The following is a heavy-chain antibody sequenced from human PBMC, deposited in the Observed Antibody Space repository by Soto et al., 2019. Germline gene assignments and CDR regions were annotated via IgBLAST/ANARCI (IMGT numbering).Heavy chain of an antibody. V-gene: IGHV3-7*02. CDR1: GFTCNSHW. D-gene: IGHD3-3*01. CDR3: ASHDSFTLDH. CDR2: IDRDGRDK. J-gene: IGHJ5*02. Sequence: EMQLGESGGGLVQPGGSLRLACLASGFTCNSHWMGGVRQSPGKGLEWVANIDRDGRDKSYVDSVKGRFTLSRDNAKNSVFWQINSMRVEDTGMDYSASHDSFTLDHWGLGTLVTVSS.